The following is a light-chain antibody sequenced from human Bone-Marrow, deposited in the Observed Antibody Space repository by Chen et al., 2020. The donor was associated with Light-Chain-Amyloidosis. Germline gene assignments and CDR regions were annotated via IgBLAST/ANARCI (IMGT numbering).Light chain of an antibody. J-gene: IGKJ3*01. Sequence: DIVMTQSPTSLAVSLGERVTINCRSSQSVLHSSNNKDYLAWYQQKPGQPPKLLIYWASTRESGVPDRFSASGSGTDFTLTISRLQAEDVAVYHCQQYYGTPTFGPGTKVDIK. CDR1: QSVLHSSNNKDY. CDR3: QQYYGTPT. V-gene: IGKV4-1*01. CDR2: WAS.